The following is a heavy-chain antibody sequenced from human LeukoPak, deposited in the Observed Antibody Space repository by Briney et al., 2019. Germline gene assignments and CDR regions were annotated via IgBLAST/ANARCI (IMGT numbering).Heavy chain of an antibody. Sequence: ASVKVSCKASGYTFTSYYMHWVRQAPGQGLEWMGIINPSGGSTSYVQKFQGRVTMTRDTSTSTVYMELSSLRSDDTAVYYCARVSQAYSSSPHFDYWGQGTLVTVSS. CDR3: ARVSQAYSSSPHFDY. D-gene: IGHD6-6*01. V-gene: IGHV1-46*01. CDR1: GYTFTSYY. CDR2: INPSGGST. J-gene: IGHJ4*02.